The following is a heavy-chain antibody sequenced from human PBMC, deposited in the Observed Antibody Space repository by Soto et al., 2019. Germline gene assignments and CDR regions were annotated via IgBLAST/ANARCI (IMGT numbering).Heavy chain of an antibody. J-gene: IGHJ6*02. CDR3: TRYTSTSRYSYFGMDV. Sequence: GGSLRLSCTGSGFTFGDYAISWSRQAPGKGLEWVGVIRSKAYGETKDYAASVKGRFTILRDDSKSIAYLQMNSLQSEDTGVYYCTRYTSTSRYSYFGMDVWGHGTTVTVSS. D-gene: IGHD2-2*01. CDR1: GFTFGDYA. CDR2: IRSKAYGETK. V-gene: IGHV3-49*03.